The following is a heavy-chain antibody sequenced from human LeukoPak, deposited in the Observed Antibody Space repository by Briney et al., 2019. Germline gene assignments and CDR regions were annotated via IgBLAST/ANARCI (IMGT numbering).Heavy chain of an antibody. Sequence: SQTLSLTCAISGDSVSSNSAAWNWIRQSPSRGLEWLGRTYYRSKWYNDYAVSVKSRITINPDTSKNQFSLQLNSVTPEDTAVYYCARSPTPSQQLVLSLDYWGQGTLVTVSS. J-gene: IGHJ4*02. CDR3: ARSPTPSQQLVLSLDY. V-gene: IGHV6-1*01. CDR1: GDSVSSNSAA. CDR2: TYYRSKWYN. D-gene: IGHD6-13*01.